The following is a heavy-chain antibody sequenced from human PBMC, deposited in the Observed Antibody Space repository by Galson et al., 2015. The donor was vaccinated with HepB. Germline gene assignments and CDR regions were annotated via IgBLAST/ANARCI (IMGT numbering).Heavy chain of an antibody. J-gene: IGHJ4*02. Sequence: ASGFAFSSYAISWVRQAPGQGLEWMGGIIPIFGTANYAQKFQGRVTITADESTSTAYMELSSLRSEDTAVYYCASALGYCSSTSCYDYFDYWGQGTLVTVSS. CDR3: ASALGYCSSTSCYDYFDY. V-gene: IGHV1-69*01. CDR2: IIPIFGTA. D-gene: IGHD2-2*01. CDR1: GFAFSSYA.